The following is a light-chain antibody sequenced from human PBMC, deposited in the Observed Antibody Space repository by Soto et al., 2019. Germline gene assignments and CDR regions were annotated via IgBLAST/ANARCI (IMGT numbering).Light chain of an antibody. CDR3: TSYAGSTPYV. V-gene: IGLV2-8*01. Sequence: QSALTQPPSASGSPGQSVTISCTGTSSDVGGYNSVSWYQQHPDEAPKLIIYEVTKRPSGVPDRFSGFKSGNTASLTVSGLLAEDEADYYCTSYAGSTPYVFGTGTQLTVL. CDR1: SSDVGGYNS. J-gene: IGLJ1*01. CDR2: EVT.